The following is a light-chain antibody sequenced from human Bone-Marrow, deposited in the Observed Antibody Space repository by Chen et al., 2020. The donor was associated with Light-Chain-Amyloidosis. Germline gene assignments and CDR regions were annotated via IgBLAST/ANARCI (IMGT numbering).Light chain of an antibody. J-gene: IGKJ4*01. CDR3: QQYGTSPLT. V-gene: IGKV3-20*01. Sequence: EIVLTQSPGTMALSPGEGANLSCRASQTISRNYLTWYQQKFGQAPRLLIYGSSNRATGIPDRFTGSGSGTDFTLTINRLEPEDFAIYYCQQYGTSPLTFGGGTKVEIK. CDR2: GSS. CDR1: QTISRNY.